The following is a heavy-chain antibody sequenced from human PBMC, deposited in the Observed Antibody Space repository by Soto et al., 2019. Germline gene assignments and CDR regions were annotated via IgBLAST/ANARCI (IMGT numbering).Heavy chain of an antibody. CDR1: GYTFTNYG. CDR3: ARVLGYNSSWWRHTAFDI. J-gene: IGHJ3*02. CDR2: ISAHTGNT. D-gene: IGHD6-13*01. V-gene: IGHV1-18*01. Sequence: ASVKVSCKTSGYTFTNYGISWVRQAPGQGLEWMGWISAHTGNTHYAQKFQGRVTMTTDTSTSTAYMELRSLRSDDTAVYYCARVLGYNSSWWRHTAFDIWGQGTMVTVAS.